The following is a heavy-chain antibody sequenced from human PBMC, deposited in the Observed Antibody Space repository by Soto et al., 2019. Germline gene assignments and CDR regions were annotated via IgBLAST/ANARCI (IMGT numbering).Heavy chain of an antibody. CDR1: GFTFSTYG. CDR3: ARDRGYGGNYVFAF. D-gene: IGHD4-4*01. V-gene: IGHV3-33*01. Sequence: GGYLRLSCTTSGFTFSTYGMHWVRQAPGKGLEWVATIWYHGNTYYYKDSIKGRFAVSRDNSKNTVFLQMNTLRAEDTATYYCARDRGYGGNYVFAFWALGTLVTGS. CDR2: IWYHGNTY. J-gene: IGHJ4*02.